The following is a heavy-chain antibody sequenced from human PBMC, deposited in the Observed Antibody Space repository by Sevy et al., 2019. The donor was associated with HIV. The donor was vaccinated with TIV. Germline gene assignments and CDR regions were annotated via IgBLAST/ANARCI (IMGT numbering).Heavy chain of an antibody. J-gene: IGHJ4*02. CDR2: INHSGST. Sequence: LTASETLSLTCAVYGGSFSGYYWSWIRQPPGKGLEWIGEINHSGSTNYNPSLKSRVTISVDTSKNQFSLKLSSVTAADTAVYYCARPGVYYYGSGSKLPFDYWGQGTLVTVSS. V-gene: IGHV4-34*01. CDR3: ARPGVYYYGSGSKLPFDY. D-gene: IGHD3-10*01. CDR1: GGSFSGYY.